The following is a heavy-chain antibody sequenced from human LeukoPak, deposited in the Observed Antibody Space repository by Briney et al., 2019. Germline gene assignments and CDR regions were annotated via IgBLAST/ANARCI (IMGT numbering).Heavy chain of an antibody. Sequence: SETLSLTCTVSGGSISSGDYYWSWIRQPPGKGLEWIGYIYCSGSTYYNPSLKSRVTISVDTSKNQFSLKLSSVTAADTAVYYCARDLLNEGNHLDYWGQGTLVTVSS. CDR1: GGSISSGDYY. D-gene: IGHD4-23*01. J-gene: IGHJ4*02. CDR3: ARDLLNEGNHLDY. V-gene: IGHV4-30-4*01. CDR2: IYCSGST.